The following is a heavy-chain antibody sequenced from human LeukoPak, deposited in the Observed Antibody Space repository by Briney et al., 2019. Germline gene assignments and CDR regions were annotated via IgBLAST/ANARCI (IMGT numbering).Heavy chain of an antibody. Sequence: ASVKVSCKVSGYTLTELSMHWVRQAPGKGLEWMGGLDPEDGETIYAQKFQGRVTMTEDTSTDTAYMELSSLRSEDTAVYYCATGLLSFYDSSGYYWYAFDIWGQGATVTVSS. CDR3: ATGLLSFYDSSGYYWYAFDI. D-gene: IGHD3-22*01. J-gene: IGHJ3*02. CDR2: LDPEDGET. CDR1: GYTLTELS. V-gene: IGHV1-24*01.